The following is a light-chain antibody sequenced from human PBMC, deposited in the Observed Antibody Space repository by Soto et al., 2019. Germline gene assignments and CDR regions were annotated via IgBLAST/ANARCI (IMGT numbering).Light chain of an antibody. J-gene: IGKJ4*01. V-gene: IGKV1-39*01. CDR3: QQTYISPPT. CDR1: ETTANY. CDR2: SAS. Sequence: DIQLTQSPSSLSASVGDRVTITCWASETTANYLNWYQYKPGKAPKLLIHSASSLQSGVPSRFSGRGSGTDFTLTINSLQPEDFATYSCQQTYISPPTFGGGTKVDIK.